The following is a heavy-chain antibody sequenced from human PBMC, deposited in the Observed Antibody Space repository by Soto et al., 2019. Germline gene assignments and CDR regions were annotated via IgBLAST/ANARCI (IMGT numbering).Heavy chain of an antibody. Sequence: RGESLKISCKGSGYSFTSYWIGWVRQMPGKGLEWMGIIYPGDSDTRYSPSFQGQVTISADKSISTAYLQWSSLKASDTAMYYCARHDVRADEVLGEVDWGQGTLVTVSS. CDR1: GYSFTSYW. J-gene: IGHJ4*02. CDR3: ARHDVRADEVLGEVD. D-gene: IGHD1-26*01. CDR2: IYPGDSDT. V-gene: IGHV5-51*01.